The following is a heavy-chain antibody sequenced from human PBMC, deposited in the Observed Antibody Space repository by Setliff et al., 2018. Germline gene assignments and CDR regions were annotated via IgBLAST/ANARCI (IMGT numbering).Heavy chain of an antibody. Sequence: SETLSLTCAVYGGSFSGYYWSWIRQPPGKGLEWIGYVYSSGITNYNPSLKSRVTMSVDTSKNQFSLKLSSVTAADTAVYYCARGAPGWVLLRWFDPWGQGTLVTVSS. CDR1: GGSFSGYY. CDR3: ARGAPGWVLLRWFDP. V-gene: IGHV4-59*08. J-gene: IGHJ5*02. CDR2: VYSSGIT. D-gene: IGHD1-26*01.